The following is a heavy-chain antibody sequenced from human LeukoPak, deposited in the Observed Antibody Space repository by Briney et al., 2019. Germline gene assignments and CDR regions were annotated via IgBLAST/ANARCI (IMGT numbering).Heavy chain of an antibody. CDR2: ISYDGSNK. D-gene: IGHD3-10*01. J-gene: IGHJ4*02. V-gene: IGHV3-30*03. Sequence: GGSLRLSCAASGFTFSSYGMHWVRQAPGKGLEWVAVISYDGSNKYYADSVKGRFTISRDNSKNTLYLQMNSLRAEDTAVYYCARDIYYYGSGDLGCWGQGTLVTVSS. CDR1: GFTFSSYG. CDR3: ARDIYYYGSGDLGC.